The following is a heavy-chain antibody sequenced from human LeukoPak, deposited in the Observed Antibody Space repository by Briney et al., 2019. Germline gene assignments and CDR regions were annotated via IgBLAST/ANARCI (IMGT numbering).Heavy chain of an antibody. D-gene: IGHD4-11*01. Sequence: PGGSLRLSCAVSRFTFSNYAMSWVRQAPGKGLEWVSTITGGAGSTYYADSVKGRFTISRDNSKSTLYLQMNSLRAEDTAVYYCATPKDVTPFGYWGQGTLVTVSS. CDR1: RFTFSNYA. V-gene: IGHV3-23*01. CDR2: ITGGAGST. J-gene: IGHJ4*02. CDR3: ATPKDVTPFGY.